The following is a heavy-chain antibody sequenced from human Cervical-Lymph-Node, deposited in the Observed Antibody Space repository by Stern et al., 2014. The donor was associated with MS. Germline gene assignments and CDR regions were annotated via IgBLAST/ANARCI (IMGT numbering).Heavy chain of an antibody. V-gene: IGHV3-33*01. CDR3: ARDFEPHDIVVVPAAFPNWYFDL. D-gene: IGHD2-2*01. CDR2: IWYDGSNK. CDR1: GFTFSSYG. Sequence: QVQLVESGGGVVQPGRSLRLSCAASGFTFSSYGMHWVRQAPGQGLEWVAVIWYDGSNKYYADSETSRFTISRDNSKNTLYLQMNSLRAEDTAVYYCARDFEPHDIVVVPAAFPNWYFDLWGRGTLVTVSS. J-gene: IGHJ2*01.